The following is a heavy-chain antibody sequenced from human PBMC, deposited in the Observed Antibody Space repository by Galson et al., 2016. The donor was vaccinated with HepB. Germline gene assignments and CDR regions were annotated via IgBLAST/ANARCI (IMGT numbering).Heavy chain of an antibody. V-gene: IGHV4-31*03. J-gene: IGHJ3*02. D-gene: IGHD3-22*01. CDR1: GGSLRSGAYY. Sequence: TLSLTCTVSGGSLRSGAYYWTRIRQHPGKGLEWIGFISHSGNTYYNPSLKSRLTISVDTSKNQFSLRLTSVTAAATAVYYCARDRAYYDRHTFDIWGQGTMVAVSS. CDR3: ARDRAYYDRHTFDI. CDR2: ISHSGNT.